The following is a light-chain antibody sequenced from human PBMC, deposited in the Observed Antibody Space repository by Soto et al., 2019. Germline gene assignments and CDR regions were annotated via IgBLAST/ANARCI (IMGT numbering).Light chain of an antibody. J-gene: IGKJ5*01. CDR3: RQYENLPT. Sequence: DIQMTQSPSSLSASVGDRVTITCQASQNINNYLNWYQQKPGRAPKLLIYDASNLEAGVPSRFRGSGSGTDFTFTISRLQAEDITTYCCRQYENLPTFGQGTRLEIK. V-gene: IGKV1-33*01. CDR1: QNINNY. CDR2: DAS.